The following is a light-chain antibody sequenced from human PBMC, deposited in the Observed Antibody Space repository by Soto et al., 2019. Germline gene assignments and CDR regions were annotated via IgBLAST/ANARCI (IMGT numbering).Light chain of an antibody. CDR3: QQFHNYPPLT. CDR1: KGIGSA. CDR2: DAS. J-gene: IGKJ4*01. V-gene: IGKV1D-13*01. Sequence: AIQLTQSPSSLSASVGDRVPIPCRASKGIGSALAWYQQKPGKAPKLLIYDASSLESGVPSRFSGSGSGTDFSLTISSLQPEDFATYYCQQFHNYPPLTFGGGTKVDIK.